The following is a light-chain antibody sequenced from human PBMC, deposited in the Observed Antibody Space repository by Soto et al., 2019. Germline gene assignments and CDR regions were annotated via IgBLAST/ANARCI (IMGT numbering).Light chain of an antibody. J-gene: IGKJ1*01. CDR3: QHYNSYPWT. Sequence: DIQMTQSPATLSASVGDRVTITCRASQSISSWLAWYQQKPGKAPKLLIYKASSLESGVPSRFSVRGSGTEFTLTISSLQPDDFATYYCQHYNSYPWTFGQGTKVEIK. V-gene: IGKV1-5*03. CDR2: KAS. CDR1: QSISSW.